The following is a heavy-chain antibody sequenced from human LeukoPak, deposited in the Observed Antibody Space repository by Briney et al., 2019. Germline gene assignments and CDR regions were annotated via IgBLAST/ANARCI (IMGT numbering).Heavy chain of an antibody. CDR2: ITASGTAM. CDR3: ASSGSYRFDY. V-gene: IGHV3-48*02. Sequence: GGSLRLSCAASGFTFSSYSMYWVRQAPGKGLEWVSHITASGTAMFYADSVKGRFTISRDNAKNSLYLQMNSLRDEDTAVYYCASSGSYRFDYWGQGTLVTVSS. J-gene: IGHJ4*02. D-gene: IGHD1-26*01. CDR1: GFTFSSYS.